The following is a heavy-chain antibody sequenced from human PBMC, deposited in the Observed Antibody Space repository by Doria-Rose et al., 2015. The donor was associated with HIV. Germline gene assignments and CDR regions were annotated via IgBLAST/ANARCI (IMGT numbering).Heavy chain of an antibody. V-gene: IGHV2-26*01. CDR2: IFSDDER. D-gene: IGHD6-13*01. J-gene: IGHJ4*02. Sequence: QITLKESGPVLVKPTETLTLTCTVSGASLSSPGMGVSRIRQPPGKALEWLANIFSDDERSYKTSLKSRLTISRGTSKSQVVLTMTDMDPVDTATYYCARIKSSRWYHKYYFDFWGQGTLVIVSA. CDR1: GASLSSPGMG. CDR3: ARIKSSRWYHKYYFDF.